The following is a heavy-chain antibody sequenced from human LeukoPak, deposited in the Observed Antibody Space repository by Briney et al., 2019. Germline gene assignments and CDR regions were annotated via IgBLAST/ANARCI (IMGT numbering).Heavy chain of an antibody. D-gene: IGHD3-22*01. CDR2: ISGSGGST. V-gene: IGHV3-23*01. J-gene: IGHJ3*02. CDR3: AKDVRYYYDSSGYHPDAFDI. CDR1: GFTFSSYA. Sequence: PGGSLRLSCAASGFTFSSYAMSWVRQAPGKGLEWVSAISGSGGSTYYADSVKGRFTISRDNSKNSLYLQMNSLRAEDTAVYYFAKDVRYYYDSSGYHPDAFDIWGQGTMVTVSS.